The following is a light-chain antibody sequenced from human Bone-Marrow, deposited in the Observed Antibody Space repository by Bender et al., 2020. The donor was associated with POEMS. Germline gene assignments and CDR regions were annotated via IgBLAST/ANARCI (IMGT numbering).Light chain of an antibody. CDR1: SGHSNNA. Sequence: QLVLTQSPSASASLGASVKLTCTLSSGHSNNAIVWHQQRPGRGPRYLMKLNSDGSHSKGAGIPDRFSGSSSGAERYLTISSLQSEDEADYYCQTWNTGIQLFGGGTKLTVL. CDR3: QTWNTGIQL. V-gene: IGLV4-69*01. CDR2: LNSDGSH. J-gene: IGLJ2*01.